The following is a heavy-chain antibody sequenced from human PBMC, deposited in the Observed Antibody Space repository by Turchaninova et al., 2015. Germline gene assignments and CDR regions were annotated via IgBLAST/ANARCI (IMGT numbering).Heavy chain of an antibody. J-gene: IGHJ3*02. Sequence: QVQLKQWGAGLLKPSETLSLTCAVYGGSFSGHLWSWVHRPPGKGLEWIGKSRNSGGTKYHPSLKSRVTISVDTSKNQFSLKLKSVTAADTAVYYCACARMTLLAGDSPDAFDIWGQGTMVTVSS. CDR1: GGSFSGHL. CDR2: SRNSGGT. V-gene: IGHV4-34*01. D-gene: IGHD3-16*01. CDR3: ACARMTLLAGDSPDAFDI.